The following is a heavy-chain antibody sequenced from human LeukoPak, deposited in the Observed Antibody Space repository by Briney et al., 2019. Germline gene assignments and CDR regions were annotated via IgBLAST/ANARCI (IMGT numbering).Heavy chain of an antibody. J-gene: IGHJ6*03. Sequence: SETLSLTCTVSGGSIGSGGYYWSWIRQPPGKGLEWIGYIYHSGSTNYNPSLKSRVTMSIDTSKSQFSLNLTSVTAADTAVYYCARTQNVLVVYYYYYMDVWGKGTTVTVS. D-gene: IGHD2-8*02. CDR3: ARTQNVLVVYYYYYMDV. CDR2: IYHSGST. CDR1: GGSIGSGGYY. V-gene: IGHV4-30-2*01.